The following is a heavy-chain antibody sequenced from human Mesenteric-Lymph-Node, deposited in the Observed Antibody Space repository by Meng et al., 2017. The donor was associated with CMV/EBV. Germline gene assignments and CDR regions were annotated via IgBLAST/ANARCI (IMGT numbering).Heavy chain of an antibody. CDR3: AREDRGGSGSYDY. J-gene: IGHJ4*02. Sequence: AVPGGSISSSNWWSWVRQPPGKGLEWIGEIYHSGSTNYNPSLKSRVTISVDKSKNQFSLKLSSVTAADTAVYYCAREDRGGSGSYDYWGQGTLVTVSS. CDR1: GGSISSSNW. CDR2: IYHSGST. V-gene: IGHV4-4*02. D-gene: IGHD3-10*01.